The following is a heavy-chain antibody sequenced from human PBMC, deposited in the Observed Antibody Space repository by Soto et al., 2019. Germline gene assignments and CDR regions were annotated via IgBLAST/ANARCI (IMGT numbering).Heavy chain of an antibody. J-gene: IGHJ4*02. CDR1: GFPFSDYY. CDR2: ISPKSTYR. V-gene: IGHV3-11*06. Sequence: GSLRRACATSGFPFSDYYMSWIRQAPGKGLEWLSHISPKSTYRNYADSVKGRFTISRDNTKSSLFLQMNSLGVEDTAVYYCARGGGGGLFEHWGQGVLVTVSS. D-gene: IGHD2-21*01. CDR3: ARGGGGGLFEH.